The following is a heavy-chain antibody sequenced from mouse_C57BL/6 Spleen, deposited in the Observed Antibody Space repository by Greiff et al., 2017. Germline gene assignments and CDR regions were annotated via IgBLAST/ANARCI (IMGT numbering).Heavy chain of an antibody. J-gene: IGHJ2*01. CDR3: ARGEGTRLDY. V-gene: IGHV1-80*01. D-gene: IGHD3-3*01. Sequence: QVHVKQSGAELVKPGASVKISCKASGYAFSSYWMNWVKQRPGTGLEWIGQIYPGDGDTNYNGKFKGKATLTADKSSSTAYMQLSSLTSEDSAVYFCARGEGTRLDYWGQGTTLTVSS. CDR1: GYAFSSYW. CDR2: IYPGDGDT.